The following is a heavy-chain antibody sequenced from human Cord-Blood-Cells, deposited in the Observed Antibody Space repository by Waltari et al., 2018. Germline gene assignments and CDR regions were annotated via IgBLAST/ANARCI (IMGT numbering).Heavy chain of an antibody. V-gene: IGHV3-7*01. CDR1: GFTFSSYW. CDR2: RNQEGSEK. Sequence: EVQLVESGGGLVQPGGSLRLSCAASGFTFSSYWMSWVRQAPGKGLEWVANRNQEGSEKDYVYSVKGRFTIARDNAKKSLYLQMNSLRAEDTAVYYCARDPPFRELLYFDYWGQGTLVTVSS. D-gene: IGHD3-10*01. CDR3: ARDPPFRELLYFDY. J-gene: IGHJ4*02.